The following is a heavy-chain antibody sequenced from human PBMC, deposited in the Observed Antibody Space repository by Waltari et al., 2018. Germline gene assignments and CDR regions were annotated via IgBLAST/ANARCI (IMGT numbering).Heavy chain of an antibody. CDR2: ISYDGSNK. CDR1: GFTFSSYA. Sequence: QVQLVESGGGVVQPGRSLRLSCAASGFTFSSYAMHWVRQAPVKGLEGVAVISYDGSNKYYADSVNGRFTISRDNSKNTLYLQMNSLRAEDTAVYYCARWVVVNDAFDIWGQGTMVTVSS. D-gene: IGHD2-15*01. CDR3: ARWVVVNDAFDI. J-gene: IGHJ3*02. V-gene: IGHV3-30*01.